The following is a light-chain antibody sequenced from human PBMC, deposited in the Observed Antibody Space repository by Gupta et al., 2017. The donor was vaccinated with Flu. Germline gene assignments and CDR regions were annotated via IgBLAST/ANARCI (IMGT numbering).Light chain of an antibody. Sequence: VTLGQPASISCRSSQSLKHSNGITYLSWLHQRPGQPPRLLIYRISSRFSGVPDRFSGSGAGTDFTLKISRVEAEDVGVFYCMQTKQFPTTFGQGTRLEIE. J-gene: IGKJ2*01. V-gene: IGKV2-24*01. CDR3: MQTKQFPTT. CDR1: QSLKHSNGITY. CDR2: RIS.